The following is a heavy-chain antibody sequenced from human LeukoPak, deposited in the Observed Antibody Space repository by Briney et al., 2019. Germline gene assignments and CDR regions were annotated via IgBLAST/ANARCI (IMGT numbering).Heavy chain of an antibody. J-gene: IGHJ5*02. CDR3: AATGGYSSSWYRSTRNNWFDP. V-gene: IGHV1-46*01. CDR1: GYTFTSYY. CDR2: INPSGGST. Sequence: SVKVSCKASGYTFTSYYMHWVRQAPGQGLEWMGIINPSGGSTSYAQKFQGRVTMTRDPSTSTVYMELSSLRSEDTAVYYCAATGGYSSSWYRSTRNNWFDPWGQGTLVTVSS. D-gene: IGHD6-13*01.